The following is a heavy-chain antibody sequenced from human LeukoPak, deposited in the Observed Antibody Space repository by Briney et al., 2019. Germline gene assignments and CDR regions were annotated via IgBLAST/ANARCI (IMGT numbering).Heavy chain of an antibody. J-gene: IGHJ3*02. V-gene: IGHV4-39*07. D-gene: IGHD5-18*01. Sequence: SETLSLTCTVSGGSISSSSYYWGWIRQPPGKGLEWIGSIYYSGSTYYNPSLKSRVTISVDTSKNQFSLKLSSVTAADTAVYYCASDTAMGDNAFDIWGQGTMVTVSS. CDR1: GGSISSSSYY. CDR3: ASDTAMGDNAFDI. CDR2: IYYSGST.